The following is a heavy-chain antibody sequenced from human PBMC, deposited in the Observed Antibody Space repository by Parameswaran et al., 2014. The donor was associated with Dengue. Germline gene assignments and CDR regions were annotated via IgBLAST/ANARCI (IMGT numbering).Heavy chain of an antibody. J-gene: IGHJ6*02. CDR3: ARVPYDSSGYWVYYYYGMDV. Sequence: WIRQPPGKGLEWIGEINHSGSTNYNPSLKSRVTISVDTSKNQFSLKLSSVTAADTAVYYCARVPYDSSGYWVYYYYGMDVWGQGTTVTVSS. CDR2: INHSGST. D-gene: IGHD3-22*01. V-gene: IGHV4-34*01.